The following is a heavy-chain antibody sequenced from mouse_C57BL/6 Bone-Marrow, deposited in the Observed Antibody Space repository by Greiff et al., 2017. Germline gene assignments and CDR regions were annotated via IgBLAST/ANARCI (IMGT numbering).Heavy chain of an antibody. CDR3: TKDGYYDWYFDV. D-gene: IGHD2-3*01. V-gene: IGHV1-5*01. CDR1: GYRFTSYW. Sequence: VQLQQSGTVLARPGASVKMSCKTSGYRFTSYWMHWVKQRPGQGLEWIGAIYPGNSDTSYNQKFKGKAKLTAVTSASTAYMELSSLTNEDSAVYYCTKDGYYDWYFDVWGTGTTVTVSS. J-gene: IGHJ1*03. CDR2: IYPGNSDT.